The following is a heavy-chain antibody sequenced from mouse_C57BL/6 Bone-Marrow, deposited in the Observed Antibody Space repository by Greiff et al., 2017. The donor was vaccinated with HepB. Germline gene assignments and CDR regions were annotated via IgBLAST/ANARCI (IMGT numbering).Heavy chain of an antibody. CDR1: GYTFTSYG. D-gene: IGHD1-1*01. CDR3: ARGGTSSLFAY. Sequence: VQLQQSGAELVRPGASVKLSCKASGYTFTSYGISWVKQRTGQGLEWIGEIYPRSGNTYYNEKFKGKATLTADKSSSTAYMELRCLTSEDSAVYFCARGGTSSLFAYWGQGTLVTVSA. CDR2: IYPRSGNT. V-gene: IGHV1-81*01. J-gene: IGHJ3*01.